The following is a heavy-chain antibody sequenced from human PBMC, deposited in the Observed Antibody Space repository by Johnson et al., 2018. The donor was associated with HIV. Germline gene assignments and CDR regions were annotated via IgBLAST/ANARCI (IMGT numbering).Heavy chain of an antibody. CDR2: FDPVGGRL. Sequence: QLVESGGGVVQPGGSLRLSCAASGFTFNSFWMTWVRQAPGKGLELIGQFDPVGGRLLLTDSGNDRFSISRDSATNTLHPQMNSLRAEDTAMYYCARSPGEADAFDIWGQGTMVTVSS. CDR1: GFTFNSFW. D-gene: IGHD3-10*01. CDR3: ARSPGEADAFDI. V-gene: IGHV3-25*04. J-gene: IGHJ3*02.